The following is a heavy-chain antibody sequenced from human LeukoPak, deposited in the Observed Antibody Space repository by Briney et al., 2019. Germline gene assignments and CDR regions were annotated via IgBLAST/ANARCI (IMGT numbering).Heavy chain of an antibody. CDR1: GYTFTGYY. D-gene: IGHD5-24*01. J-gene: IGHJ4*02. Sequence: ASVKVSCKASGYTFTGYYMHWVRQAPGQGLEWMGWINPNSGGTSYAQKFQGRVTMTRDTSISTAYMELSRLRSDDTAVYYCARGRRDGYNFWYYWGQGTLVTVSS. V-gene: IGHV1-2*02. CDR2: INPNSGGT. CDR3: ARGRRDGYNFWYY.